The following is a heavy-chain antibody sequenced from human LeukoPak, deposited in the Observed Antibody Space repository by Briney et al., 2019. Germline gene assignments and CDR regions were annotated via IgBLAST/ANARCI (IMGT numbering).Heavy chain of an antibody. D-gene: IGHD3-22*01. CDR1: GFTFSSYS. CDR2: ISSSSSTI. CDR3: ARDGTMIGARSNAFDI. V-gene: IGHV3-48*01. Sequence: GGSLRLSCAASGFTFSSYSMNWVRQAPGKGLEWVSYISSSSSTIYYADSVKGRFTISRDNAKNSLYLQMNSLGAEDTAVYYCARDGTMIGARSNAFDIWGQGTMVTVSS. J-gene: IGHJ3*02.